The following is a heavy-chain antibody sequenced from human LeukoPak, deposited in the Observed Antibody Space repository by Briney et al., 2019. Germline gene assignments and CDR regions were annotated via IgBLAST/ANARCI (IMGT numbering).Heavy chain of an antibody. CDR3: ARAGSTGINYFDY. CDR2: IYYSGST. V-gene: IGHV4-30-4*08. D-gene: IGHD2-2*01. Sequence: SETLSLTCTVSGGSISNYYWSWIRQPPGKGLEWIGYIYYSGSTYYNPSLKSRVTISVDTSKNQFSLKLSSVTAADTAVNYCARAGSTGINYFDYWGQGTLVTVSS. CDR1: GGSISNYY. J-gene: IGHJ4*02.